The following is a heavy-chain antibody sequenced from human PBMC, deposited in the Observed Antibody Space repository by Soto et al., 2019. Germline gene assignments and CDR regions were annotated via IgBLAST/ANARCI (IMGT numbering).Heavy chain of an antibody. V-gene: IGHV1-2*02. CDR1: GYTFTGYY. Sequence: GASVKVSCKASGYTFTGYYMHWVLQAPGQGLEWMGWINPNSGGANYAQKFQGRVTMTRDTSISTAYMELSRLRSDDTAVYYCAREGLLWFGELNYWGQGTLVTVSS. CDR3: AREGLLWFGELNY. D-gene: IGHD3-10*01. CDR2: INPNSGGA. J-gene: IGHJ4*02.